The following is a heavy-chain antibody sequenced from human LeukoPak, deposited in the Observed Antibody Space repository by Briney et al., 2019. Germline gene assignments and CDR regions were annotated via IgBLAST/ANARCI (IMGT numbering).Heavy chain of an antibody. V-gene: IGHV1-2*02. J-gene: IGHJ3*02. D-gene: IGHD3-22*01. CDR2: ITPNSGGT. CDR3: ARIAADYYDMSGSKQGAFDI. Sequence: ASVKVSCKASGFPFTGYYLHWVRQAPGQGLGWMGWITPNSGGTNYAQKFQGRVTLTRDTSISTVYMELNSLRSDDTAVYYCARIAADYYDMSGSKQGAFDIWGQGTLVTISS. CDR1: GFPFTGYY.